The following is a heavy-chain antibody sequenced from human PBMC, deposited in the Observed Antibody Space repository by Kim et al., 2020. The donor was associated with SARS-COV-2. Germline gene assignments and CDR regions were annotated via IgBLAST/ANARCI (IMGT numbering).Heavy chain of an antibody. CDR1: GGSISYSSGYY. CDR2: IYYSGST. J-gene: IGHJ4*02. CDR3: STFDY. Sequence: SETLSLTCIVSGGSISYSSGYYWGWIRQPPGKGLEWIASIYYSGSTYYSPSLKSRVTISVDTSKNQFSLRLSSVTAADTAVYYCSTFDYWGQGTLVTVSS. V-gene: IGHV4-39*01.